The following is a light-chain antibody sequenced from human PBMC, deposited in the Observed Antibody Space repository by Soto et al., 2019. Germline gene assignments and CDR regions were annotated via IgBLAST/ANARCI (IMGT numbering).Light chain of an antibody. Sequence: NFMLTQPHSVSESPGKTVTISCTRSTGSIVSNFVQWYQQRPGSAPTTLIYYTHQRPSGVPDRFSGSIDSSSNSASLTISGLKTEDEADYYCQSYDASNPWVFGGGTKLTVL. CDR3: QSYDASNPWV. CDR1: TGSIVSNF. J-gene: IGLJ3*02. CDR2: YTH. V-gene: IGLV6-57*04.